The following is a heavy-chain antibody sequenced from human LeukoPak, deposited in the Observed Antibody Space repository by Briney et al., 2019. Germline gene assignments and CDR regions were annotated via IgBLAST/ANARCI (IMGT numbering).Heavy chain of an antibody. CDR3: ARQNGWFDP. CDR1: GDSVSSNSVA. J-gene: IGHJ5*02. V-gene: IGHV6-1*01. D-gene: IGHD1-1*01. Sequence: SQTLSLTCAISGDSVSSNSVAWNWIRQSPSRGLEWLGRTYYRSKWYYDYAISVKSRITINPDTSKNQFSLQLNSVTPEDTAVYYCARQNGWFDPWGQGTLVTVSS. CDR2: TYYRSKWYY.